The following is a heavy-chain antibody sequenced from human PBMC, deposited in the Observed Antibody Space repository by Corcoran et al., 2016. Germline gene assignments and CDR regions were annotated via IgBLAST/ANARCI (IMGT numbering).Heavy chain of an antibody. CDR1: GFTFSSYG. J-gene: IGHJ6*02. CDR2: ISYDGSNK. V-gene: IGHV3-30*18. Sequence: QVQLVESGGGVVQPGRSLRLSCAASGFTFSSYGMHWVRQAPGKGLEWVAVISYDGSNKYYADSVKGRFTISRDNSKNTLYPQMNSLSAEETAVYYCAKDGDYGDQRPGNYYYGMDVWGQGTTVTVSS. CDR3: AKDGDYGDQRPGNYYYGMDV. D-gene: IGHD4-17*01.